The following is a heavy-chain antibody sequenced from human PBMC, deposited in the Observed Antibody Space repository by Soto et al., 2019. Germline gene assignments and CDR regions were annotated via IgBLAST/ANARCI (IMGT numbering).Heavy chain of an antibody. CDR3: ARDIESVTAKHFFYYYAMDV. CDR2: VSANNGHT. V-gene: IGHV1-18*01. D-gene: IGHD2-8*01. J-gene: IGHJ6*02. CDR1: GFTFSNYG. Sequence: GASVKVSCKASGFTFSNYGLNWVRQAPGQGLEWMGWVSANNGHTNYAQNLQGRFSMTTDTSTSTAYMELRGLRFDDTAVYYCARDIESVTAKHFFYYYAMDVWGQGTTVTVSS.